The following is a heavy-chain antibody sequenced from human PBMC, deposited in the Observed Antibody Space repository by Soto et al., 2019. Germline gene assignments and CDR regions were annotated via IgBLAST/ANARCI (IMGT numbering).Heavy chain of an antibody. CDR2: ISFDSDSI. CDR1: GLTSGTLS. Sequence: GGPRSFSGPPSGLTSGTLSMNWVRQAPGKGLEWISYISFDSDSIYYADSVKGRFTISRDNAKNSLFLQMNSLTAEDTAMYYCARVQQLALDNWGQGTLVTVSS. J-gene: IGHJ4*02. V-gene: IGHV3-48*01. D-gene: IGHD6-13*01. CDR3: ARVQQLALDN.